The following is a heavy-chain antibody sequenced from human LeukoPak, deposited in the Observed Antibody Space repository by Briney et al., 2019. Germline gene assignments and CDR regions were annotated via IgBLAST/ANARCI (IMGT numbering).Heavy chain of an antibody. CDR1: GGSISSSSYY. D-gene: IGHD1-7*01. CDR2: IYTSGST. J-gene: IGHJ3*02. CDR3: ARGWPPENWNYPGVDAFDI. Sequence: SETLSLTCTVSGGSISSSSYYWGWIRQPAGKGLEWIGRIYTSGSTNYNPSLKSRVTISVDTSKNQFSLKLSSVTAADTAVYYCARGWPPENWNYPGVDAFDIWGQGTMVTVSS. V-gene: IGHV4-61*02.